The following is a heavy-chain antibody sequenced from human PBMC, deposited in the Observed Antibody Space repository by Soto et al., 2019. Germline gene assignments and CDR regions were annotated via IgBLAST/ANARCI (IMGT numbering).Heavy chain of an antibody. Sequence: SETLSLTCTVSGGSISSYYWSWIRQPPGKGLEWIGYIYYSGSTNYNPSLKSRVTISVDTSKNQFSLKLSSVTAADTAVYYCARLVVRYNWFDPWGQGTLVTVSS. CDR3: ARLVVRYNWFDP. D-gene: IGHD2-15*01. CDR2: IYYSGST. CDR1: GGSISSYY. J-gene: IGHJ5*02. V-gene: IGHV4-59*01.